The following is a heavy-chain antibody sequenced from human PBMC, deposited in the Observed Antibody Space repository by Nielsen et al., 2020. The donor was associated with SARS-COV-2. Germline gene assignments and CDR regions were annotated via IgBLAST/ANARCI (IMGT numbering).Heavy chain of an antibody. V-gene: IGHV4-39*01. CDR2: IYYSGST. J-gene: IGHJ4*02. Sequence: SETLSLTCTVSGGSISSSSYYWGWIRQPPGKGLEWIGSIYYSGSTYYNPSLKSRVTISVDTSKNQFSLKLSSVTAAGTAVYYCARHRLGGIDYYDSSGDFDYWGQGTLVTVSS. CDR3: ARHRLGGIDYYDSSGDFDY. CDR1: GGSISSSSYY. D-gene: IGHD3-22*01.